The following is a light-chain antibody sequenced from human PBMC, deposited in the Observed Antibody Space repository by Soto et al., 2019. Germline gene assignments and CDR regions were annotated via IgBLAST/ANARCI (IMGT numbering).Light chain of an antibody. V-gene: IGLV2-23*01. CDR1: SSDVGSYNL. CDR2: EGS. CDR3: CSYAGSVV. J-gene: IGLJ2*01. Sequence: QSALTQPASVSGSPGQSITISCTGTSSDVGSYNLVSWYQQHPGKAPKLMIYEGSKRPSGVSNRFSGSKSGNTASLTISGLQAEDEADYYCCSYAGSVVFGAGTQLTVL.